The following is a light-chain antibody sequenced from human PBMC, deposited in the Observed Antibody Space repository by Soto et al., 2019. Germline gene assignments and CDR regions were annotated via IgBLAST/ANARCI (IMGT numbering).Light chain of an antibody. J-gene: IGKJ2*01. V-gene: IGKV3-20*01. Sequence: EIVLTQSPGTLSLSPGERATLSCRASQSVSSSYLAWYQQKPGQAPRLLIYGASSRATGITDRFSGSGSGTDFTLTISRLEPEDFAVYYCQQYGSSPRVTFGQGTKLEIK. CDR2: GAS. CDR3: QQYGSSPRVT. CDR1: QSVSSSY.